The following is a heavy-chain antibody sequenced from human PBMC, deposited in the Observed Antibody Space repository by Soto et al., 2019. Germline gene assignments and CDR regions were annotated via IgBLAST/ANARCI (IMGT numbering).Heavy chain of an antibody. CDR1: GFSLSTSGVG. CDR3: AHRLAATGLFDY. V-gene: IGHV2-5*02. J-gene: IGHJ4*02. D-gene: IGHD6-13*01. CDR2: IYWDDDK. Sequence: QITLKESGPTLVKPTQTLTLTCTVSGFSLSTSGVGVGWIRHPPGKALEWLALIYWDDDKRYSPSLKSRLTITKDTYKNQVVPTMTNIDPVDTATYYCAHRLAATGLFDYWGQGTLVTVSS.